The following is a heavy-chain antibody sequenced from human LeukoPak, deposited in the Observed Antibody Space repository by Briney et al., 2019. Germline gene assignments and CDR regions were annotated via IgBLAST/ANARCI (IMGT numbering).Heavy chain of an antibody. CDR3: AKSYDTSTSPDH. CDR2: ISHSDDST. D-gene: IGHD3-3*01. V-gene: IGHV3-23*01. J-gene: IGHJ5*02. Sequence: HPGGSLRLSCRTSGFLFHVYTMTWVRQTPGKGLEWISSISHSDDSTYYADSVKGRFTISRDNSKDTVYLQMNSLRVDDTALYHCAKSYDTSTSPDHWGQGILVSVSS. CDR1: GFLFHVYT.